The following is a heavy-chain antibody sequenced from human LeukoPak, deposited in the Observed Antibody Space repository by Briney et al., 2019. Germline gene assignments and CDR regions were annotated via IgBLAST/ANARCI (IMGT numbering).Heavy chain of an antibody. D-gene: IGHD1-26*01. J-gene: IGHJ4*02. CDR1: GFTFRSYS. CDR2: ITSRSSFI. Sequence: GGSLRLSCAASGFTFRSYSMNWVRQAPGKGLEWVSSITSRSSFIYYADSAKGRFTISRDNAKNSLYLQMNSLRAEDTALYYCARGDYSGSYSFYDYWGQGTLVTVSS. V-gene: IGHV3-21*01. CDR3: ARGDYSGSYSFYDY.